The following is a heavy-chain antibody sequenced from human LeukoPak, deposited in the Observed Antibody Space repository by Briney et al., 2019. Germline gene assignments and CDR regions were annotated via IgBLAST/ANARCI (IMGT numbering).Heavy chain of an antibody. J-gene: IGHJ4*02. CDR2: IGPTGTDR. V-gene: IGHV3-21*01. CDR1: GFTFSSCG. Sequence: PGGSLRLSCAASGFTFSSCGFNWFRQAPGKGLEWVSSIGPTGTDRYYADSVRGRFTISRDNAKNSTYLQMDSLRDEDTAVYYCATETIGRHYDYWGQGTLLTVSS. CDR3: ATETIGRHYDY. D-gene: IGHD1-14*01.